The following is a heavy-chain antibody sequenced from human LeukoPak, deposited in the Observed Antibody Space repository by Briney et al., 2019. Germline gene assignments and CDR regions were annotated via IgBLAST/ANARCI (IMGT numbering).Heavy chain of an antibody. CDR2: ISGSGGST. J-gene: IGHJ6*03. D-gene: IGHD2-2*01. V-gene: IGHV3-23*01. CDR3: AKGVYCSSTSCYYYYMDV. CDR1: GFTFSSYA. Sequence: GGSLRLSCAASGFTFSSYAMSWVRQAPGKGLEWVSAISGSGGSTYYADSVKGRFTISRDNSKNTLYLQMNSLRAEDTAVYYCAKGVYCSSTSCYYYYMDVWGKGTTVTVSS.